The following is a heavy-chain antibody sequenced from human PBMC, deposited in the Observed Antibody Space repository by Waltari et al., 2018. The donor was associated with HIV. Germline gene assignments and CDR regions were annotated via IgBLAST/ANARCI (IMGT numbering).Heavy chain of an antibody. CDR2: FDPENDET. CDR1: GYRLMEVD. Sequence: QVQLVQSGGEVKKPGAAVKVSCKVSGYRLMEVDMHWVRQAPGKGLEWMGGFDPENDETIYAQKFQGRVTMTDDTSTDTAYMELSSLKSEDTAVYYCVTGYDTSGQSPTMGDYWGQGTLVTVSS. J-gene: IGHJ4*02. CDR3: VTGYDTSGQSPTMGDY. D-gene: IGHD3-22*01. V-gene: IGHV1-24*01.